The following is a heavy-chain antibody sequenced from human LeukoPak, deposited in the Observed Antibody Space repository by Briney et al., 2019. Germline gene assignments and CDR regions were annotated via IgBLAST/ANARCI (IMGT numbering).Heavy chain of an antibody. V-gene: IGHV5-51*01. CDR2: IYPGDSDT. Sequence: GESLKISCKGSGYSFTSHWIGWVRQLPGKGLEWMGIIYPGDSDTRYSPSFQGQVTISADKSITTAYLQWSSLKASDTAMYYCVRKRDSRSWVDYWGRGTLVTVSS. D-gene: IGHD6-13*01. CDR3: VRKRDSRSWVDY. CDR1: GYSFTSHW. J-gene: IGHJ4*02.